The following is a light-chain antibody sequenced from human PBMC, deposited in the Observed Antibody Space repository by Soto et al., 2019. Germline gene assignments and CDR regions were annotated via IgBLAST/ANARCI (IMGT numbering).Light chain of an antibody. CDR2: DAS. CDR3: QQRSNWPQLT. V-gene: IGKV3-11*01. J-gene: IGKJ4*01. Sequence: EIVLTQSPATLSLSPGERATISCRASQSVSSYLAWYQQKPGQAPRLLIYDASNRATGIPARFSGSGSGTDFTLTISSLEPEDFAVYYCQQRSNWPQLTFGGGTKVDNK. CDR1: QSVSSY.